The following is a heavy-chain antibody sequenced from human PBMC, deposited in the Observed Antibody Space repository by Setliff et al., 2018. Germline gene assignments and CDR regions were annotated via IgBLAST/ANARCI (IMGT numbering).Heavy chain of an antibody. CDR2: FYYSGST. Sequence: KPSETLSLTCTVSGGSISSGGYYWSWIRQHPGKGLEWIGYFYYSGSTSYNPSLKSLVTISVDTSKNQFSLKLRSVTAADTAVHYCARGDASIIGGGYFDHWGQGTLVTVSS. CDR3: ARGDASIIGGGYFDH. D-gene: IGHD3-10*01. CDR1: GGSISSGGYY. V-gene: IGHV4-31*01. J-gene: IGHJ4*02.